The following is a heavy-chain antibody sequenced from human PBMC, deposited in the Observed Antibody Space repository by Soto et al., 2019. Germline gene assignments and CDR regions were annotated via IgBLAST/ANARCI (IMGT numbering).Heavy chain of an antibody. J-gene: IGHJ6*03. CDR1: GFTFSSYW. CDR2: IKQDGSEK. D-gene: IGHD2-2*01. Sequence: EVQLVESGGGLVQPGGSLRLSCAASGFTFSSYWMSWVRQAPGKGLEWVANIKQDGSEKYYVDSVKGRFTISRDNAKNSLYLQMNSLRAEYTSVYYCARKRYCSSTSCAGYYYMDVWGQGTTFTVSS. CDR3: ARKRYCSSTSCAGYYYMDV. V-gene: IGHV3-7*01.